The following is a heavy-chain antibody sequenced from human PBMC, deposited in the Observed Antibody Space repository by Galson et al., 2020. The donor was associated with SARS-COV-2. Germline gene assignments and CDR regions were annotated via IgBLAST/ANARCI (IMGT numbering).Heavy chain of an antibody. CDR3: AREDRVMTAVTAFDY. CDR1: GFTFSNYW. V-gene: IGHV3-7*01. Sequence: GESLKNSCAASGFTFSNYWMSWVRKAPGKGLEWVANIKHDGSEKYFVDSVKGRFTISRDNAKNSLYMQLNSLRAEDTAVYYCAREDRVMTAVTAFDYWGLGTLVTVSS. D-gene: IGHD4-17*01. CDR2: IKHDGSEK. J-gene: IGHJ4*02.